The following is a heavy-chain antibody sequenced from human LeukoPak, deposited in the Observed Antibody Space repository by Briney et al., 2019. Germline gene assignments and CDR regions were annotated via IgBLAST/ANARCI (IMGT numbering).Heavy chain of an antibody. CDR3: ARLGYNYDSGGYSFRH. Sequence: ESLRLSCAASGFTVSSDYRSWVRQAPGKGLEWVGFIYSGGSTYYAASVKGRFTISRDNSKSHLYLKLNSVSAADTAVYYCARLGYNYDSGGYSFRHWGQGTMVTVSS. D-gene: IGHD3-22*01. CDR2: IYSGGST. V-gene: IGHV3-53*01. J-gene: IGHJ1*01. CDR1: GFTVSSDY.